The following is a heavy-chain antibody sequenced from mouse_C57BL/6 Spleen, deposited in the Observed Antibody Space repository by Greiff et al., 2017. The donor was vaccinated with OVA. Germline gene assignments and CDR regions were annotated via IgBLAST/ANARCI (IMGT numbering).Heavy chain of an antibody. Sequence: VQLQQSGPELVKPGASVKIPCKASGYTFTDYNMDWLKPSHGKSLEWIGDINPNHGGTLSNQKFTGTATLTVDQSSSTAYMELRSLTSEDTAVYYCARGSAVPYAMDYWGQGTSVTVSS. CDR1: GYTFTDYN. J-gene: IGHJ4*01. CDR3: ARGSAVPYAMDY. V-gene: IGHV1-18*01. CDR2: INPNHGGT. D-gene: IGHD6-1*01.